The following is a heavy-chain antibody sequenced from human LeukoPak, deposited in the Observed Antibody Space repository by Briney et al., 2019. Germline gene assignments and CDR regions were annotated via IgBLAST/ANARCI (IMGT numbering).Heavy chain of an antibody. Sequence: GGSPRLSCAASGFTFSTYSMNWVRQAPGKGLEWVSYISSSSSTIYYADSVKGRFTISRDDAKNSLYLQMNSLRDEDTAVYYCARAGSSGWLNGGYFDFWGQGTLVTVSS. J-gene: IGHJ4*02. CDR3: ARAGSSGWLNGGYFDF. V-gene: IGHV3-48*02. CDR1: GFTFSTYS. CDR2: ISSSSSTI. D-gene: IGHD6-19*01.